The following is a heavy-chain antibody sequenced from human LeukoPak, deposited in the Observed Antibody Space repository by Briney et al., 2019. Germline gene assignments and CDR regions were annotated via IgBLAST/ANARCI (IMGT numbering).Heavy chain of an antibody. CDR3: ARAALVPAAIVHYYYYMDV. CDR1: GYTFTDYN. V-gene: IGHV1-69*02. J-gene: IGHJ6*03. CDR2: IIPILGIA. Sequence: ASVKVSCKASGYTFTDYNIHWVRQAPGQGLEWMGRIIPILGIANYAQKFQGRVTITADKSTSTAYMELSSLRSEDTAVYYCARAALVPAAIVHYYYYMDVWGKGTTVTVSS. D-gene: IGHD2-2*01.